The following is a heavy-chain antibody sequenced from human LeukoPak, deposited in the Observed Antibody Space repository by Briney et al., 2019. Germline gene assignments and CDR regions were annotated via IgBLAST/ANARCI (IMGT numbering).Heavy chain of an antibody. CDR3: AASLSGWYGPSAFY. Sequence: GGSLRLSCAASGFDFSPLEMSWVRQAPGKVLEWVSFISGGSEATHYADSVRGRFTISRDNAKNSLYLEMRSLRAEDTAVYYCAASLSGWYGPSAFYWGQGTRVTVSS. V-gene: IGHV3-48*03. CDR2: ISGGSEAT. J-gene: IGHJ4*02. CDR1: GFDFSPLE. D-gene: IGHD6-19*01.